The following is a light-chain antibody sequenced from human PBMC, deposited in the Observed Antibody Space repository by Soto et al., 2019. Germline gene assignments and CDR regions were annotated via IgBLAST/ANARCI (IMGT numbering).Light chain of an antibody. CDR1: SSDIGYYNY. J-gene: IGLJ1*01. CDR2: DVV. V-gene: IGLV2-14*03. Sequence: QSALTPPASVSGSPGQSIPISCTGTSSDIGYYNYVSWYQQHPDKAPQLMIYDVVKRPSGVSHRFSGSKSGNTASLTISGHKPEDEADDYGNSFTRSNTQVFGTGTKPTGL. CDR3: NSFTRSNTQV.